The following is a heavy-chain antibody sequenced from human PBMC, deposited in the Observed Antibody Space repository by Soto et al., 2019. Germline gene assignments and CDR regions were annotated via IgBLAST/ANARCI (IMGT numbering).Heavy chain of an antibody. J-gene: IGHJ6*03. V-gene: IGHV4-34*01. Sequence: PSETLSLTCAVYGGSFSGYYWSWIRQPPGKGLEWIGEINHSGSTNYNPSLKSRVTMSVDTSKNQFSLKLSSVTAADTAVYYCARDHYHFSYLAVRAKGTTVTVSS. CDR1: GGSFSGYY. D-gene: IGHD3-3*01. CDR2: INHSGST. CDR3: ARDHYHFSYLAV.